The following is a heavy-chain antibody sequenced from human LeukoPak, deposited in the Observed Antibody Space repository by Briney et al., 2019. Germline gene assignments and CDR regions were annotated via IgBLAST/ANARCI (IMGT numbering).Heavy chain of an antibody. CDR3: ARVGYLRYFDY. D-gene: IGHD5-18*01. V-gene: IGHV1-69*13. CDR1: GGTFSSYA. J-gene: IGHJ4*02. CDR2: IIPIFGTA. Sequence: SVKVSCKASGGTFSSYAISWVRQAPGQGLEWMGGIIPIFGTANYAQKFQGRVTITADESTSTAYMELSRLRSDDTAVYYCARVGYLRYFDYWGQGTLVTVSS.